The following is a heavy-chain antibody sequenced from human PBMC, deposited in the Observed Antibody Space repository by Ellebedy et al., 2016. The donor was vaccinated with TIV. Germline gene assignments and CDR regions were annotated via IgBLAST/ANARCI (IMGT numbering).Heavy chain of an antibody. Sequence: GESLKISCAASGFTSSGYAMHWVRQSPGKGLEWVAFMSGDGGVQHYADSVKGRFTVSRDNSKNTLYLQMNSLRPEDTAIYYCAKVNTTMVTVFSYIENWGQGTLVTVSS. CDR3: AKVNTTMVTVFSYIEN. CDR2: MSGDGGVQ. D-gene: IGHD5-18*01. J-gene: IGHJ4*02. CDR1: GFTSSGYA. V-gene: IGHV3-30*04.